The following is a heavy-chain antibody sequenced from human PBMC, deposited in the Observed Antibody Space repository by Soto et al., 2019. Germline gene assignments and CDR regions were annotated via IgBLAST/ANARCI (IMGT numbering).Heavy chain of an antibody. Sequence: VQLVESGGGLVQPGGSLRLSCAASGFTFSSYSMNWVRQAAGEGLEWVSYISSSSSTIYDADSLKGRFTISRDNAKNSLYLQMNSLRAEDTAVYYCARTTSYGDYEDGWGQGTLVTVSS. CDR3: ARTTSYGDYEDG. CDR1: GFTFSSYS. CDR2: ISSSSSTI. J-gene: IGHJ4*02. D-gene: IGHD4-17*01. V-gene: IGHV3-48*01.